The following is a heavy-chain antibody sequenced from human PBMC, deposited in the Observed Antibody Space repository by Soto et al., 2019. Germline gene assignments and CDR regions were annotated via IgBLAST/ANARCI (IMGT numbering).Heavy chain of an antibody. V-gene: IGHV1-18*01. CDR1: GYTFTSYG. D-gene: IGHD3-9*01. J-gene: IGHJ4*02. Sequence: QVQLVQSGAEVKKPGASVKVSCKASGYTFTSYGISWVRQDPGQGLEWMGWISAYNGNTNYAQKLQGRVTRNTETSTSTAYMELRSLRSDDTAVYYCASHRFEWLLFDYWGQGTLVTVSS. CDR3: ASHRFEWLLFDY. CDR2: ISAYNGNT.